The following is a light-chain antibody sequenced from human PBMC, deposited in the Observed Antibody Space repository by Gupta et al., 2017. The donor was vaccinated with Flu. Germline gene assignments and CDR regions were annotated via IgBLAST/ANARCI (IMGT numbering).Light chain of an antibody. V-gene: IGLV6-57*01. J-gene: IGLJ2*01. CDR3: QSDDSSTRDVV. CDR1: SGIILNTD. CDR2: EDN. Sequence: LLPQPHSVSESPLMPVTISCTRTSGIILNTDVQWYQPRPGRSPPTVIYEDNRRLSGGTDRSSGSINSCSNAATLTISGLNTEDEADYYCQSDDSSTRDVVFGGGTRLTVL.